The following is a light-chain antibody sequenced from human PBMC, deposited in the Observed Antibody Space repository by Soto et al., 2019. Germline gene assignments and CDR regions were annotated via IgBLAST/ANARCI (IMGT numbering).Light chain of an antibody. V-gene: IGLV3-1*01. J-gene: IGLJ2*01. CDR3: QAWDSSVV. CDR2: QDS. CDR1: KLGDKY. Sequence: ELTQPPSVSVSPGQTASITCSGDKLGDKYACWYQQKPGQSPVLVIYQDSKRPSGIPERFSGSNSGNTATLTISGTQAMDEADYYCQAWDSSVVFGGGTKVTVL.